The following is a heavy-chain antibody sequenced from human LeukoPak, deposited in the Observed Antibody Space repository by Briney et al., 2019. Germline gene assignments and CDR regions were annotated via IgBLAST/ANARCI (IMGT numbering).Heavy chain of an antibody. D-gene: IGHD3-3*01. V-gene: IGHV1-2*02. Sequence: ASVKVSCKASGYTFTGYYMHWVRQAPGQGLEWMGWINPNSGGTNYAQKFQGRVTMTRDTSISTAYMELSRLRSDDTAVYYCARDPYDFWSGYPHNWLDPWGQGTLVTVSS. CDR1: GYTFTGYY. CDR3: ARDPYDFWSGYPHNWLDP. J-gene: IGHJ5*02. CDR2: INPNSGGT.